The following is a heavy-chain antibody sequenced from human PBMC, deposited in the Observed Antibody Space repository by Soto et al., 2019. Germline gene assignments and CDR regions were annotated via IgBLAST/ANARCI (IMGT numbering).Heavy chain of an antibody. D-gene: IGHD4-17*01. Sequence: EVQLVESGGGLVKPGGSLRLSCAASGFTFSNAWMNWVRQAPGKGLEWVGRIKSKTDGGTTDYAAPVKGRFTISRDDSKNTLYLQMNSLKTEDTAVYYCTTLLYYGDPTMQADLWGQGTMVTVSS. V-gene: IGHV3-15*07. CDR2: IKSKTDGGTT. CDR1: GFTFSNAW. J-gene: IGHJ3*01. CDR3: TTLLYYGDPTMQADL.